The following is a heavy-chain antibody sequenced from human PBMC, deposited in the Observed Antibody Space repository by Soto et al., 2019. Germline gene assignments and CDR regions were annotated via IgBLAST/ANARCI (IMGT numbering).Heavy chain of an antibody. CDR2: IYYSGST. D-gene: IGHD6-19*01. CDR1: GGSISSGGYY. Sequence: SETLSLTCTVSGGSISSGGYYWSWIRQHPGKGLEWIGYIYYSGSTYYNPSLKSRVTISVDTSKNQFSLKLSSVTAADTAVYYCARTVAGDDAFDIWGQGTMVT. J-gene: IGHJ3*02. CDR3: ARTVAGDDAFDI. V-gene: IGHV4-31*03.